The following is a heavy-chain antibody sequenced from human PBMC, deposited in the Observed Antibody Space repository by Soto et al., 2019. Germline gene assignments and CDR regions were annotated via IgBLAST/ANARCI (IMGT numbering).Heavy chain of an antibody. V-gene: IGHV3-48*02. CDR2: ISSSSSTI. J-gene: IGHJ4*02. D-gene: IGHD3-16*01. CDR1: GFTLSSYS. Sequence: EVQLVESGGRLVQPGGSLRLSCAASGFTLSSYSMNWARQAPGKGLEWVSYISSSSSTIYYADSVKGRFTISRDNAKNSLYLHMNSLRDEDTAVYYCVRGGALKIDYWGQGTLVTVSS. CDR3: VRGGALKIDY.